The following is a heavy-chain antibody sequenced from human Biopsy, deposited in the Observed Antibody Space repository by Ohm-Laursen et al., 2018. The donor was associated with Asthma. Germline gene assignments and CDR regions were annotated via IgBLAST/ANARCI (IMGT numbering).Heavy chain of an antibody. D-gene: IGHD3-9*01. J-gene: IGHJ4*02. CDR3: AKDRDYDILTGPPGFDY. CDR1: GFTLSSYG. V-gene: IGHV3-33*06. Sequence: SLRLSCAASGFTLSSYGMHWVRQAPGKGLEWVAVIWYDGSNKYYADSVKGRFTISRDNSKNTLYLQMNSLRAEDTAVYYCAKDRDYDILTGPPGFDYWGQGTLVTVSS. CDR2: IWYDGSNK.